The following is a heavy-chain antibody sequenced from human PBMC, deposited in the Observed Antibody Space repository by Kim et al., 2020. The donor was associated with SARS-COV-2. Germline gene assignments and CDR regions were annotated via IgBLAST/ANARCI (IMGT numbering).Heavy chain of an antibody. V-gene: IGHV3-13*01. CDR3: ARGWHRREGYFDL. Sequence: YAGSVKGRFTIARENAKNSLYLQMNSLRAGDTAVYYCARGWHRREGYFDLWGRGTLVTVSS. J-gene: IGHJ2*01. D-gene: IGHD1-26*01.